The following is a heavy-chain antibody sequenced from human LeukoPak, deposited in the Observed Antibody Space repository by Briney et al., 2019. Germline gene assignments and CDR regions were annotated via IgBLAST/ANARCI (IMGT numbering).Heavy chain of an antibody. Sequence: SETLSLTCAVYGGSFSGYYWSWIRQPPGKGLEWIGEINHSGSTNYNPSLKSRVTISVDTSKNQFSLKLSSVTAADTAVYYCARDRGIVVVPAARDDYWGQGTLVTVSS. D-gene: IGHD2-2*01. J-gene: IGHJ4*02. CDR2: INHSGST. CDR3: ARDRGIVVVPAARDDY. V-gene: IGHV4-34*01. CDR1: GGSFSGYY.